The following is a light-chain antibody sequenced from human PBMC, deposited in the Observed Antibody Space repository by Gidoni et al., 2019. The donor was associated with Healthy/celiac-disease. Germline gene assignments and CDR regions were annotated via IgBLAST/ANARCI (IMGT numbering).Light chain of an antibody. J-gene: IGKJ1*01. CDR2: AAS. CDR3: QQSYSTPRT. CDR1: QSISSY. V-gene: IGKV1-39*01. Sequence: DDKLTQYPSSLSASVGDRVTITCRASQSISSYLNWYQQKPGKAPKLLIYAASSLQSGVPSRFSGSGSGTDFTLTISSLQPEDFATYYCQQSYSTPRTFXQXTKVEIK.